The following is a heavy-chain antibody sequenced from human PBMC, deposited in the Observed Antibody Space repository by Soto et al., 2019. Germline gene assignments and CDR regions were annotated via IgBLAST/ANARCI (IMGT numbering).Heavy chain of an antibody. D-gene: IGHD1-7*01. CDR2: IYYSGST. V-gene: IGHV4-31*03. CDR1: GGSISSGGYY. Sequence: QVQLQESGPGLVKPSQTLSLTCTVSGGSISSGGYYWSWIRQHPGKGLEWIGYIYYSGSTYYSPSLKSRVTISVDTSKNQFSLKLSSVTAADTAVYYCARDPWGLTGSTDWFDPWGQGTLVTVSS. CDR3: ARDPWGLTGSTDWFDP. J-gene: IGHJ5*02.